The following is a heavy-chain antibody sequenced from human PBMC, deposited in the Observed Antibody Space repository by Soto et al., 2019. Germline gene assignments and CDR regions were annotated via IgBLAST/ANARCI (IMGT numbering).Heavy chain of an antibody. D-gene: IGHD6-6*01. CDR1: GFTFSSYS. CDR2: ISSGSGTI. Sequence: GGSLRLSCAASGFTFSSYSINWVRQAPGKGLEWVSYISSGSGTIYYADSVKGRFTISRDNAKNSLYLQMNSLRDEDTAVYYCARDSASYSSSSGSYWYFDLWGRGTLVTVSS. V-gene: IGHV3-48*02. J-gene: IGHJ2*01. CDR3: ARDSASYSSSSGSYWYFDL.